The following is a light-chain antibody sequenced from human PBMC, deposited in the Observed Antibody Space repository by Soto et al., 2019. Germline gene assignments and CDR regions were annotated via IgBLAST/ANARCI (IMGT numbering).Light chain of an antibody. V-gene: IGKV1-5*01. J-gene: IGKJ1*01. CDR3: QQDNSSSAE. CDR2: AAS. Sequence: DSHMASSRLPLSASVGDIVTITCRASQSISSWLAWYQQKPGRAPKLLIYAASTLQSGVPSRFSGSGSGTEFTLTISSLQPDDFATYYCQQDNSSSAEFGQGTKVEIK. CDR1: QSISSW.